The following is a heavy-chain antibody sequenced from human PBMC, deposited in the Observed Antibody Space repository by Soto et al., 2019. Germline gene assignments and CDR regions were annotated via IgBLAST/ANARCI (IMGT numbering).Heavy chain of an antibody. CDR3: ARDRGYSSSLTNGGMDV. CDR1: GGSVTSGSYY. Sequence: QLQLQESGPGLVKPSEALSLTCTVSGGSVTSGSYYWTWIRQPPGKRLEWIGYIHYSGRTNYQPSLKGRVTRSVDTSKTQFSLKLSSVTAADTAVYYCARDRGYSSSLTNGGMDVWGQGTTVTVSS. J-gene: IGHJ6*02. V-gene: IGHV4-61*01. CDR2: IHYSGRT. D-gene: IGHD6-13*01.